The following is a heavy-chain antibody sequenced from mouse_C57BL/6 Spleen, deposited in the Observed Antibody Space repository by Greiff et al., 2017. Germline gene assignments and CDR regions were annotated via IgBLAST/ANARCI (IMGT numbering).Heavy chain of an antibody. CDR3: ARKGDSSGYDYAMDY. Sequence: QVQLKQSGPGLVQPSQSLSITCTVSGFSLTSYGVHWVRQSPGKGLEWLGVIWSGGSTDYNAAIISRLSISKDNSKSQVFFKMNSLQADDTAIYYCARKGDSSGYDYAMDYWGQGTSVTVSS. CDR1: GFSLTSYG. J-gene: IGHJ4*01. D-gene: IGHD3-2*02. CDR2: IWSGGST. V-gene: IGHV2-2*01.